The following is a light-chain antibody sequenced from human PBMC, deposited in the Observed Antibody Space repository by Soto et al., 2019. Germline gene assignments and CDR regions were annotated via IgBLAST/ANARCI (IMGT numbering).Light chain of an antibody. CDR1: QAISNY. J-gene: IGKJ1*01. Sequence: DTQMTQSPSSLSASVGDRVTITCRASQAISNYLAWYQQKPGKVPKLLIYAASTSQSGVPSRFSGSGSGTDFTLTISSLQPEDGATYYCQKYNTAPWTFGQGTKVEIK. V-gene: IGKV1-27*01. CDR3: QKYNTAPWT. CDR2: AAS.